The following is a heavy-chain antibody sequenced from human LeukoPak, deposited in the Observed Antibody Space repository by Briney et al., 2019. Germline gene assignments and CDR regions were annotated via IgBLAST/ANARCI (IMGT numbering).Heavy chain of an antibody. CDR2: IYHSGST. V-gene: IGHV4-4*02. CDR3: ARVPFVYYGMEV. Sequence: SETLSLTCAVSGGSISSNNWRSWVRQTPGKGLEWIGEIYHSGSTNYNPSLKSRVTISADKSKYQLSLKLSSVTAADTAVYYCARVPFVYYGMEVWGKGTTVTVSS. CDR1: GGSISSNNW. J-gene: IGHJ6*04.